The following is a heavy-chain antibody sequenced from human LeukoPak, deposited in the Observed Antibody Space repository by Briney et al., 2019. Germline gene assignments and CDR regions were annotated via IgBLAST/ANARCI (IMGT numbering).Heavy chain of an antibody. J-gene: IGHJ4*02. V-gene: IGHV3-11*06. CDR1: GFTFSDYY. CDR2: ISSSSSYT. CDR3: ARGDGYNYVPFDY. D-gene: IGHD5-24*01. Sequence: GGSLRLSCAASGFTFSDYYMSWIRQAPGKGLEWVSYISSSSSYTNYADSVKGRFTISRDNAKNSLYLQMNSPRAEDTAVYYCARGDGYNYVPFDYWGQGTLVTVSS.